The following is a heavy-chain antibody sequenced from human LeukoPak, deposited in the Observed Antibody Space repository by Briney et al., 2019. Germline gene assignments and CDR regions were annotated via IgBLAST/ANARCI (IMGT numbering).Heavy chain of an antibody. V-gene: IGHV3-23*01. CDR2: ISGSGGST. CDR1: GFTFSTYA. J-gene: IGHJ4*02. Sequence: GGSLRLSCAASGFTFSTYAMSWLRKAPGKGLEWVSTISGSGGSTYYADSVKGRFTISRDNSKNTLYLQMNIVNGEDTAVFYCGKKYGSGSCIDYWGQGILVTVSS. CDR3: GKKYGSGSCIDY. D-gene: IGHD3-10*01.